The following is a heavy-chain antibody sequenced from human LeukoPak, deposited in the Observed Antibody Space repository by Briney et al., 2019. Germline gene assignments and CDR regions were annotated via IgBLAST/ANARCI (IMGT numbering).Heavy chain of an antibody. D-gene: IGHD3-22*01. J-gene: IGHJ3*02. CDR1: GFTFSSYA. CDR2: ISSNGGST. CDR3: AKEMRYYDSSGYPPDAFDI. V-gene: IGHV3-64*01. Sequence: QPGGSLRLSCAASGFTFSSYAMHWVRQAPGKGLEYVSAISSNGGSTYYANSVKGRFTISRDNSKKTLYLQMNSLRAEDTAVYYCAKEMRYYDSSGYPPDAFDIWGQGTMVTVSS.